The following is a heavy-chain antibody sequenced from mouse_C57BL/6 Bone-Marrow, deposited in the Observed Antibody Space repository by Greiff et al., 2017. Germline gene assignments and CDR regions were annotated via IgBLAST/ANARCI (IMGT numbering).Heavy chain of an antibody. CDR3: TTAFYDYDHLTCAY. CDR2: LDPENGDP. V-gene: IGHV14-4*01. D-gene: IGHD2-4*01. J-gene: IGHJ3*01. Sequence: EVQGVESGAELVRPGASVKLSCTASGFNIKDDYLHWVKQRPEQGLEWIGWLDPENGDPVYASKFQGKATILADTPSNTAYLQLSSLTSEDTAVYYCTTAFYDYDHLTCAYWGQGTLVTVSA. CDR1: GFNIKDDY.